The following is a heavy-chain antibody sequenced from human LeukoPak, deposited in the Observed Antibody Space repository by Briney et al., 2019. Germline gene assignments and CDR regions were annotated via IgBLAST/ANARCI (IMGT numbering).Heavy chain of an antibody. Sequence: HSGGSLRLSCAASGFTFSSYAMHWVRQAPGKRLEWVAVISYDGSNKYYADPVKGRFTISRDNSKNTLYLQMNSLRAEDTAVYYCARGSLWLQLEYWGQGTRVTVSS. J-gene: IGHJ4*02. V-gene: IGHV3-30-3*01. CDR3: ARGSLWLQLEY. CDR1: GFTFSSYA. D-gene: IGHD5-24*01. CDR2: ISYDGSNK.